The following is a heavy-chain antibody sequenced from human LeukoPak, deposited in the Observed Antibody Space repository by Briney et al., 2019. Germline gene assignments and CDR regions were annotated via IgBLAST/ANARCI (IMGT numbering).Heavy chain of an antibody. J-gene: IGHJ4*02. CDR3: AKNTQNYGGPLGY. CDR1: GFTFSRNS. CDR2: ISTSSSYI. D-gene: IGHD1-7*01. Sequence: GGSLRLSCAGSGFTFSRNSMNWVRQAPGKGLEWVSSISTSSSYIYYADSVKGRFTISRDNAKNSLYLQMNSLRAEDTAVYYCAKNTQNYGGPLGYWGQGTLVTVSS. V-gene: IGHV3-21*01.